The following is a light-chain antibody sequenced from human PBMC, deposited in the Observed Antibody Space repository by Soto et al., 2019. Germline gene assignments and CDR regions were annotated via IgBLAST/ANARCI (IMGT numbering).Light chain of an antibody. CDR3: QQYNSSMWT. CDR1: QSVSSN. Sequence: EIVLTQSPGTLSLSPGERVTLSCRASQSVSSNLAWYQQKRGQAPRLXIYGASTRETGIPARFSGSGSGTEFTLIISSLQSEDSAVYYCQQYNSSMWTFGQGTKVDIK. CDR2: GAS. V-gene: IGKV3-15*01. J-gene: IGKJ1*01.